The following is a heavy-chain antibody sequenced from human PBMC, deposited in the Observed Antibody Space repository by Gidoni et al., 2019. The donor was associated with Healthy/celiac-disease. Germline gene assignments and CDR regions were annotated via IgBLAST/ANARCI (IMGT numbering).Heavy chain of an antibody. CDR1: GFTFSSYG. D-gene: IGHD2-2*01. CDR3: ARAMSTENFDL. CDR2: IWFDGSNK. V-gene: IGHV3-33*01. J-gene: IGHJ4*02. Sequence: QVQLVESGGGVVQPGRSLRLSCAASGFTFSSYGIHWVRQAPGKGLEWEAAIWFDGSNKYYGDSVKGRFTVSRDNSKNTLYLQMNTLRAEDTAVYYCARAMSTENFDLWGQGTLVTVSS.